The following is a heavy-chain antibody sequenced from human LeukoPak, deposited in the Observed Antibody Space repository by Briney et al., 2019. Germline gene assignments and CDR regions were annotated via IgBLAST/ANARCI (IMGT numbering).Heavy chain of an antibody. Sequence: GESLKISCKGSGYSFTSYWIGWVRQVPGKGLEWMGIIYPGDSDTRYSPSFQGQVTISADKSISTAYLQWSSLKASDTAMYYCARRTYYYDSSGYYQADAFDIWGQGTMVTVSS. CDR1: GYSFTSYW. D-gene: IGHD3-22*01. V-gene: IGHV5-51*01. CDR2: IYPGDSDT. CDR3: ARRTYYYDSSGYYQADAFDI. J-gene: IGHJ3*02.